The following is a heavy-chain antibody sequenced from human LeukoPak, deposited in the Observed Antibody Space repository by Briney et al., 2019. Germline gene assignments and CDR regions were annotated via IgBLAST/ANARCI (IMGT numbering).Heavy chain of an antibody. Sequence: ASVKVSCKASGYTFTGYYMHWVRQAPGQGLEWMGWINPNSGGTNYAQKFQGRVTMTRDTSISTAYMEPSRLRSDDTAVYYCARGTTVTTHDYYYYYMDVWGKGTTVTVSS. J-gene: IGHJ6*03. CDR2: INPNSGGT. V-gene: IGHV1-2*02. CDR1: GYTFTGYY. D-gene: IGHD4-17*01. CDR3: ARGTTVTTHDYYYYYMDV.